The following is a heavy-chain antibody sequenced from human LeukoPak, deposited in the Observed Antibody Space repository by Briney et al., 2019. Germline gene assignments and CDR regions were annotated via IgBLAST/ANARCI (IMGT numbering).Heavy chain of an antibody. V-gene: IGHV4-39*07. CDR2: INHSGST. Sequence: SETLSLTCTVSGGSISSSSYYWGWIRQPPGKGLEWIGEINHSGSTNYNPSLKSRVTISVDTSKNQFSLKLSSVTAADTAVYYCARRSIVLVAAYDAFDIWGQGTMVTVSS. D-gene: IGHD2-8*02. J-gene: IGHJ3*02. CDR1: GGSISSSSYY. CDR3: ARRSIVLVAAYDAFDI.